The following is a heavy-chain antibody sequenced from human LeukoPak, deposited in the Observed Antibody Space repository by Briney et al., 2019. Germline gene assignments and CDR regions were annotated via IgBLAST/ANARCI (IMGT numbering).Heavy chain of an antibody. D-gene: IGHD2-15*01. CDR1: GGTFSSYA. CDR3: ATSGPAKENYYMDV. Sequence: AASVKVSCKASGGTFSSYAISWVRQAPGQGLEWMGGIIPIFGTANYAQKSQGRVTITADESTSTAYMELSSLRSEDTAVYYCATSGPAKENYYMDVWGKGTTVTVSS. CDR2: IIPIFGTA. J-gene: IGHJ6*03. V-gene: IGHV1-69*13.